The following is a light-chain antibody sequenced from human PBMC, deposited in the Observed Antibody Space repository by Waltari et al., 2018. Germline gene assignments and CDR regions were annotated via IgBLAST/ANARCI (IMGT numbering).Light chain of an antibody. CDR3: QHYLRLPVT. V-gene: IGKV3-20*01. Sequence: EIVLTPSPGTLSLSPGESATLSCRTSQSVTRALAWYQQKPGQAPRLPVYGASNRATGIPDRFSGSGSGTDFSLTISSLEPEDFAVYYCQHYLRLPVTFGQGTKVEVK. CDR2: GAS. J-gene: IGKJ1*01. CDR1: QSVTRA.